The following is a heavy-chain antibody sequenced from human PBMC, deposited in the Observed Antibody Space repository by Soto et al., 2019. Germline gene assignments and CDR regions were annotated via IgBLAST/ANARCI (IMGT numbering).Heavy chain of an antibody. V-gene: IGHV4-34*01. CDR3: ATLPVDFWSGYYRYFEY. D-gene: IGHD3-3*01. J-gene: IGHJ4*02. Sequence: QVHLQQWGTGRLKPSETLSLTCAIYGGSFNGFYWSWLRQPPEKGLERIGEINHSGSTSYNPSLKSRVTISVDVTKNQFSLKLSSVTAADTAVYYCATLPVDFWSGYYRYFEYWGQGTLVTVSS. CDR2: INHSGST. CDR1: GGSFNGFY.